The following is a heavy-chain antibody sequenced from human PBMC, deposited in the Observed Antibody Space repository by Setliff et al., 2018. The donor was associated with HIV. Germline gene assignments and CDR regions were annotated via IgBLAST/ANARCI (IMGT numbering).Heavy chain of an antibody. D-gene: IGHD3-16*01. CDR1: GYTFTSYA. Sequence: ASVKVSCKASGYTFTSYAMNWVRRAPGQGLERMGWINTNTGNPTYAQGFTGRFVFSLDTSVSTAYLQISSLKAEDTAVYYCASSLMITFGGRPDYDDAFDIWGQGTMVTVSS. J-gene: IGHJ3*02. CDR3: ASSLMITFGGRPDYDDAFDI. CDR2: INTNTGNP. V-gene: IGHV7-4-1*02.